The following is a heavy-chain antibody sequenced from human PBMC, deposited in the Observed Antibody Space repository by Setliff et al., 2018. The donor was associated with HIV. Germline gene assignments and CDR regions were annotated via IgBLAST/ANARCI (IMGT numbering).Heavy chain of an antibody. D-gene: IGHD1-26*01. J-gene: IGHJ4*02. CDR3: ARGGALEWELPFDY. Sequence: SETLSLTCTVSGDYISSGGYYWSWIRQHPGKGLEWIGYIYYSGSTYYNPSLQSRVTISVDTSKNHFSLKLNSVTAADTAVYYCARGGALEWELPFDYWGQGTQVTV. CDR1: GDYISSGGYY. V-gene: IGHV4-31*03. CDR2: IYYSGST.